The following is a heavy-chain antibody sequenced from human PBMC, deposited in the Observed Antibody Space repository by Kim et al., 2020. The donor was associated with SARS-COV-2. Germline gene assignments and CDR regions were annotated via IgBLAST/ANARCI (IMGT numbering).Heavy chain of an antibody. J-gene: IGHJ1*01. Sequence: GESLKMSCKGSGYSFTSYWIAWVRQMPGKGLEWMGIIYPRDSDTRYSPSSQGQVTISADKSISTAYLQWSSLKASDTAMYYCATSGAAVNTEYFQHWGQGTLVSVSS. V-gene: IGHV5-51*01. CDR2: IYPRDSDT. D-gene: IGHD6-13*01. CDR3: ATSGAAVNTEYFQH. CDR1: GYSFTSYW.